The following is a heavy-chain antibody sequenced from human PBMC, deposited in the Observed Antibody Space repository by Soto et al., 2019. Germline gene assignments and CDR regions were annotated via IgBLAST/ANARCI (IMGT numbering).Heavy chain of an antibody. Sequence: QITLKESSPTLVKPTQTLTLTCTFSGFSLTTRGVGVGWIRQPPVKALECLALIYWDDDKRYSPSLQSRLSITNDTSKNQVVLTMTNVDPVDTATYYCAHIPNYYQYDWFDPWGQGTLVSVSS. CDR1: GFSLTTRGVG. CDR3: AHIPNYYQYDWFDP. J-gene: IGHJ5*02. V-gene: IGHV2-5*02. D-gene: IGHD3-16*01. CDR2: IYWDDDK.